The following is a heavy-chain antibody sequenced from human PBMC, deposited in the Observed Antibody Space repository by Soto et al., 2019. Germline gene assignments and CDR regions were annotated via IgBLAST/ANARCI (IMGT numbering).Heavy chain of an antibody. J-gene: IGHJ5*02. CDR1: GGSVSSYY. V-gene: IGHV4-59*02. Sequence: SESLSLTCTVSGGSVSSYYWGWIRQVPGGGLGCIGYIFYIGTTYYNPSLKTRVTISRDTPKNQFSLKLNSVTAADTAVYYCARHQRPIARGGFDTWGQGTLVTVSS. D-gene: IGHD2-21*01. CDR2: IFYIGTT. CDR3: ARHQRPIARGGFDT.